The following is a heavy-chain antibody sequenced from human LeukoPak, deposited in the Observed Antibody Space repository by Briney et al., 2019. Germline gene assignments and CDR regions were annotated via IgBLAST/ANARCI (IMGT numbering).Heavy chain of an antibody. CDR2: INSDGSWT. D-gene: IGHD5-18*01. Sequence: GGSLRLSCAASGNYWMHWVRQAPGKGLVWVSHINSDGSWTSYADSVKGRFTISRDNAKNSLYLQMNSLRAEDTAVYYCSHTAEDAFDIWGQGTMVTVSS. J-gene: IGHJ3*02. V-gene: IGHV3-74*01. CDR1: GNYW. CDR3: SHTAEDAFDI.